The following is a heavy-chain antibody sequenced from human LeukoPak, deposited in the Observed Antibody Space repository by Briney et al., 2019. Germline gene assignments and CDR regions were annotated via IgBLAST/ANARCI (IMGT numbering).Heavy chain of an antibody. D-gene: IGHD5-12*01. CDR1: GFTFSNYA. CDR2: IWSDGSKK. J-gene: IGHJ4*02. V-gene: IGHV3-33*01. CDR3: ARGDIVATRFFDY. Sequence: GGTLRLSCAASGFTFSNYAMHWVRHAPGKGLEWVAVIWSDGSKKYYPDSVKGRFTISRDNSENTLYLQMNSLRAEDTAVYYCARGDIVATRFFDYWGQGTLVTVSS.